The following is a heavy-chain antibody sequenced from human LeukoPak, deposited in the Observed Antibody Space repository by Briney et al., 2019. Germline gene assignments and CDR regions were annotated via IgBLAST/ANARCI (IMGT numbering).Heavy chain of an antibody. J-gene: IGHJ3*02. Sequence: PGGSLRLSCVASRFTFSNHWMTWVRQAPGKGLEWVANINEDGSENYYVDSVRGRFTISRDNAKNSLYLQMNALRDEDTAVYYCARYYGGSDYYEGFDIWGQGTTVTVSS. CDR2: INEDGSEN. V-gene: IGHV3-7*05. D-gene: IGHD3-22*01. CDR3: ARYYGGSDYYEGFDI. CDR1: RFTFSNHW.